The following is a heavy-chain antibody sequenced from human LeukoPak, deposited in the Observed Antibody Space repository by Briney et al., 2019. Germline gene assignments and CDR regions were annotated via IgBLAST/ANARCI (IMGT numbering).Heavy chain of an antibody. V-gene: IGHV3-21*04. Sequence: GGSLRLSCAASGFTFSSYSMNWVRQAPGKGLEWVSSISSSSSYIYYADSVKGRFTISRDNAKNSLYLQMNSLRAEDTAVYYCATTMIVVVHRAPDAFDIWGQGTMVTVSS. CDR1: GFTFSSYS. D-gene: IGHD3-22*01. CDR3: ATTMIVVVHRAPDAFDI. J-gene: IGHJ3*02. CDR2: ISSSSSYI.